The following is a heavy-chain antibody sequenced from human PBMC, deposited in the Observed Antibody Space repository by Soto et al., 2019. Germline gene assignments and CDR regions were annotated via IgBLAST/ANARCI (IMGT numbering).Heavy chain of an antibody. CDR3: ARLQFYDFWSGSVTMDV. Sequence: SETLSLTCTVSGGSVSSGRYQWSWIRQSPGKGLEWIGYIYYTGTTNYNPSLKSRVTMSVDTSKNQFSLKLTSVTAADTALYFCARLQFYDFWSGSVTMDVWGQGTSVTVSS. CDR1: GGSVSSGRYQ. J-gene: IGHJ6*02. CDR2: IYYTGTT. D-gene: IGHD3-3*01. V-gene: IGHV4-61*01.